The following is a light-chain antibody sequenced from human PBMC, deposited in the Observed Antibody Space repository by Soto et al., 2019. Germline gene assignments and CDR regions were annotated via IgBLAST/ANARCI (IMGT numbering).Light chain of an antibody. CDR2: GAS. V-gene: IGKV3-20*01. CDR3: QQYGRSPFT. Sequence: EIVLTQSPGILSLSPGERATLSCRASQSLSSNYLAWYQQKSGQAPRLLIYGASTRATDIPDRFSGSGSESDFTLTISILEPEDFAVYYCQQYGRSPFTFGQGTKLEIK. J-gene: IGKJ2*01. CDR1: QSLSSNY.